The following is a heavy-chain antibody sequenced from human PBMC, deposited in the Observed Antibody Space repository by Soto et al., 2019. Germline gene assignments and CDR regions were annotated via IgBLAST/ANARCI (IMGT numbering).Heavy chain of an antibody. CDR3: ARMPGIAAAGTFYYYGMDV. CDR2: IDWDDDK. CDR1: GFSLSTSGMC. V-gene: IGHV2-70*01. J-gene: IGHJ6*02. Sequence: SGPTLVNPTQTLTLTCTFSGFSLSTSGMCVSWIRQPPGKALEWLALIDWDDDKYYSTSLKTRLTISKDTSKNQVVLTMTNMDPVDTAMYYCARMPGIAAAGTFYYYGMDVWGQGTTVTVSS. D-gene: IGHD6-13*01.